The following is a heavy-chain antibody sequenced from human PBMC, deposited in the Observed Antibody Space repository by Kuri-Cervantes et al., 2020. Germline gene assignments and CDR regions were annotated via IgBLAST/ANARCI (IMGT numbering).Heavy chain of an antibody. D-gene: IGHD2-15*01. CDR2: ISYDGSNK. CDR1: GFTFSSYG. CDR3: AKVHCGGGSCYNGIAKYYYGMDV. Sequence: GGSLRLSCAVSGFTFSSYGMHWVRQAPGKGLEWVAVISYDGSNKYYADSVKGRFTISRDNSKNTLYLQMNSLRAEDTAVYFCAKVHCGGGSCYNGIAKYYYGMDVWGQGTTVTDSS. J-gene: IGHJ6*01. V-gene: IGHV3-30*18.